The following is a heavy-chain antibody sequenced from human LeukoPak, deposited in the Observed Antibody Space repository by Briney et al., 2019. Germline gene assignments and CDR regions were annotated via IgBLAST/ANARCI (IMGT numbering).Heavy chain of an antibody. CDR1: GFTFSSYW. CDR3: AREGDGDCSGGSCYEAFDY. CDR2: IKQDGSEK. J-gene: IGHJ4*02. V-gene: IGHV3-7*01. D-gene: IGHD2-15*01. Sequence: GGSLRLSCAASGFTFSSYWMSWVRQAPGKGLEWVANIKQDGSEKYYVDSAKGRFTISRDNAKNSLYLQMNSLRAEDTAVYYCAREGDGDCSGGSCYEAFDYWGQGTLVTVSS.